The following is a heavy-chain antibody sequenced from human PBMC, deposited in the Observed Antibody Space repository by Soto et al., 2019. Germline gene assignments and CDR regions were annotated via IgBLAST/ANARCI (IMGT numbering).Heavy chain of an antibody. D-gene: IGHD5-18*01. CDR3: ARLPHTATVSYYYYAMDV. Sequence: GESLKISCKGSGYSFTSYWIGWVRQMPGKGLEWMGIIYPGDSDTRYRPSFQGQVTISADKSISTAYLQWSSLKASDTAMYYCARLPHTATVSYYYYAMDVWGQGTTVTVS. CDR2: IYPGDSDT. J-gene: IGHJ6*02. CDR1: GYSFTSYW. V-gene: IGHV5-51*01.